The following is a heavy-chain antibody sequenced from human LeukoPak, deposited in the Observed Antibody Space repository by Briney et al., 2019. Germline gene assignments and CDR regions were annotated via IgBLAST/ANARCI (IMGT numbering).Heavy chain of an antibody. Sequence: GASVKVSCKASGYTFTSYGISWVRQAPGQGLEWMGWISAYNGNTNCAQKLQGRVTMTTDTSTSTAYMERRSLRSDDTAVYYCARTGRSSSTYYYYYMDVWGKGTTVTVSS. D-gene: IGHD1-26*01. CDR1: GYTFTSYG. V-gene: IGHV1-18*01. CDR3: ARTGRSSSTYYYYYMDV. J-gene: IGHJ6*03. CDR2: ISAYNGNT.